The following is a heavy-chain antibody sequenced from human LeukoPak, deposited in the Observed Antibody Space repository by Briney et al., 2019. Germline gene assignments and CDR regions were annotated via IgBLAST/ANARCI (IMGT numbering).Heavy chain of an antibody. J-gene: IGHJ4*02. V-gene: IGHV4-38-2*02. Sequence: PSETLSLTCTVSGYSLSSGYYWGWIGQPPGKGLEWIGRIYYSGSTYYNPSLKRRVTISVDTTKNQFSLKLSSVTAADTAVYYCAREGAAALDYWGQGTLVTVSS. D-gene: IGHD6-13*01. CDR1: GYSLSSGYY. CDR3: AREGAAALDY. CDR2: IYYSGST.